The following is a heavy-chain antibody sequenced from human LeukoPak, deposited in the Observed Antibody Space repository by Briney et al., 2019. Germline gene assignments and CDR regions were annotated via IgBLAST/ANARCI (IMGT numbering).Heavy chain of an antibody. D-gene: IGHD3-10*01. CDR2: INPNSGGT. J-gene: IGHJ6*03. CDR1: GYTFTGYY. V-gene: IGHV1-2*02. CDR3: AREPYDSGSFRTDYYYMDV. Sequence: ASVKVSCKASGYTFTGYYIHWVRQAPGQGLEWMGWINPNSGGTKYAQKLQGRVTMTRDTSISTAYMELSRLRSDDTAVYYCAREPYDSGSFRTDYYYMDVWGKGTTVTISS.